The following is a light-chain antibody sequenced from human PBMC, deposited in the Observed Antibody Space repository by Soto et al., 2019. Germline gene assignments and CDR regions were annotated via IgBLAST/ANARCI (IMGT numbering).Light chain of an antibody. V-gene: IGKV1D-16*01. J-gene: IGKJ1*01. CDR2: AAS. CDR1: HNVDNW. CDR3: QQYVSYPRT. Sequence: DLEMTQSPSSLFASVGDRVTLTCRASHNVDNWVAWYQQKPEKAPKSLIYAASSLHSGVPLRFSGSGSGALFTLTISNLQHEDFATYYCQQYVSYPRTFGQGTKVEIK.